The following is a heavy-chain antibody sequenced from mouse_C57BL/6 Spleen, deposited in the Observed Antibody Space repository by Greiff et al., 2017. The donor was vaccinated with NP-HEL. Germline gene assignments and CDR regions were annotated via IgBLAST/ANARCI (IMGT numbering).Heavy chain of an antibody. CDR2: IDPSDSET. CDR3: ARSQSSDYDDWFAY. J-gene: IGHJ3*01. CDR1: GYTFTSYW. D-gene: IGHD2-4*01. Sequence: QVQLQQPGAELVRPGSSVKLSCKASGYTFTSYWMHWVKQRPIQGLEWIGNIDPSDSETHYNQKFKDKATLTVDKSSSTAYMQLSSLTSEDSAVYYCARSQSSDYDDWFAYWGQGTLVTVSA. V-gene: IGHV1-52*01.